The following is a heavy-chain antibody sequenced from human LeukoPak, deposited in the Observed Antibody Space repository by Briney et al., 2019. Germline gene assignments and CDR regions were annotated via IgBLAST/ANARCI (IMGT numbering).Heavy chain of an antibody. V-gene: IGHV3-23*01. CDR1: GFTFSSYA. J-gene: IGHJ4*02. CDR3: ASSRSSSSWYGFDY. Sequence: PGGSLGLSCAASGFTFSSYAMTWVRQAPGKGLEWVSAISGSGGSTYYTDSVKGRFIISRDNSKNTLYLQMNSLRAEDTAVYYCASSRSSSSWYGFDYWGQGTLVTVSS. CDR2: ISGSGGST. D-gene: IGHD6-13*01.